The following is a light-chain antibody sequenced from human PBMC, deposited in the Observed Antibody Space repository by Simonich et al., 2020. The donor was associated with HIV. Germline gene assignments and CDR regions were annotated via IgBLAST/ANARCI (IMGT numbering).Light chain of an antibody. V-gene: IGLV8-61*01. CDR1: SGSVSISYY. CDR3: VLYMGSGIWV. Sequence: GTQEPSFSVSPGGTVTLTCGLSSGSVSISYYPSWYQQTPGQAPRTLIYSTNTRSSVVPDRFSGSILGNKAALTITGAQADDESHYYCVLYMGSGIWVFGGGTKVTVL. CDR2: STN. J-gene: IGLJ3*02.